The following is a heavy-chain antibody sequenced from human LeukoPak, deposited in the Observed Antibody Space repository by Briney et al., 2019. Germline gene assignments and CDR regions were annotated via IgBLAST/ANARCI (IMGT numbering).Heavy chain of an antibody. Sequence: ASVKVSCKPSGDSFSNYALSWVRQAPGQGLEWMGGIIPIFGAANYAERFLDRVTITADESTSTAYMELSSLTSEDTAVYSCARGITLDYGDYVGFDYWGQGTLVTVSS. V-gene: IGHV1-69*13. D-gene: IGHD4-17*01. CDR2: IIPIFGAA. CDR1: GDSFSNYA. J-gene: IGHJ4*02. CDR3: ARGITLDYGDYVGFDY.